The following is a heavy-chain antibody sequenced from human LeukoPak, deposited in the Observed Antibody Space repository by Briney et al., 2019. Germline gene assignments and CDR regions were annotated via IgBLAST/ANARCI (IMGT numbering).Heavy chain of an antibody. CDR2: IPYDGSDK. V-gene: IGHV3-30*18. CDR3: AKDRGWCFEY. Sequence: GRSLRLSCAASGFTFSSSDIHWVRQAPGKGLEWVAFIPYDGSDKYYAESVKGRFTVSRDNPKHTLYLQMNSLRVEDTAVYYCAKDRGWCFEYWGQGTLVTVSS. J-gene: IGHJ4*02. D-gene: IGHD6-19*01. CDR1: GFTFSSSD.